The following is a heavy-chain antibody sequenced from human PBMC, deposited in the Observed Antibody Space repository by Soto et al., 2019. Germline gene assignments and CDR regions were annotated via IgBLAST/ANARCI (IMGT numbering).Heavy chain of an antibody. CDR2: IYHSGST. Sequence: PSETLSLTCAVSGGSISSSNCLILVRQPPGKGLEWIGEIYHSGSTNYNPSLKSRVTISVDKSKNQFSLKLSSVTAADTAVYYCARAEGGSGSYFDLPRYFDYWGQGTLVTVSS. D-gene: IGHD3-10*01. CDR3: ARAEGGSGSYFDLPRYFDY. V-gene: IGHV4-4*02. CDR1: GGSISSSNC. J-gene: IGHJ4*02.